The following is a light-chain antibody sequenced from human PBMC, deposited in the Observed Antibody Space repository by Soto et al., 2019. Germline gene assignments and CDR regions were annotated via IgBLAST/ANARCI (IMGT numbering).Light chain of an antibody. V-gene: IGKV1-33*01. CDR2: DSS. CDR1: HDIRNY. CDR3: QQYDAVPIT. Sequence: IQLTQSPSSLSASVGDRVTITCQASHDIRNYLNWYQQKPGKAPKLLIYDSSNLETGVPSRFTGVGSGTDFTLTISGLQPEDIATYFCQQYDAVPITFGQGTRLEIK. J-gene: IGKJ5*01.